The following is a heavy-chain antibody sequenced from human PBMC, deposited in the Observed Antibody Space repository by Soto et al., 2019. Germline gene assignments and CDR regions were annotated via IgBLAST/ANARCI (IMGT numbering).Heavy chain of an antibody. J-gene: IGHJ5*02. V-gene: IGHV4-34*01. D-gene: IGHD6-25*01. CDR2: INHSGST. Sequence: SETLSLTCAVYGGSFSGYYWSWIRQPPGKGLEWIGEINHSGSTNYNPSLKSRVTISVDTSKNQFSLKLSSVTAADTAVYYCARAGFRAAAGWFDPWGQGTLVTVYS. CDR1: GGSFSGYY. CDR3: ARAGFRAAAGWFDP.